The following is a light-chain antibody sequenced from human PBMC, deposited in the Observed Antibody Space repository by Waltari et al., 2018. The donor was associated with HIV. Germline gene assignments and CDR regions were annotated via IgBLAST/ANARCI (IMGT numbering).Light chain of an antibody. V-gene: IGLV3-25*03. Sequence: SYELTQPPSVSVSPGQTARITCSGDALSKQYAYWYQQKPGQAPMLVVDKDSERPSGIPWRFSGSSSWTTVTLTISGVQAEDEADYYCQSPDSSGTYVGFGGGTKLTVL. J-gene: IGLJ2*01. CDR3: QSPDSSGTYVG. CDR2: KDS. CDR1: ALSKQY.